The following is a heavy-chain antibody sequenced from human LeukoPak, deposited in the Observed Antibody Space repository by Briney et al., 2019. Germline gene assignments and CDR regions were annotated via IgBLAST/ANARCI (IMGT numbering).Heavy chain of an antibody. D-gene: IGHD6-19*01. V-gene: IGHV4-34*01. CDR1: GGSFSGYY. CDR2: INHSGST. Sequence: SETLSLTCAVYGGSFSGYYWSWIRQPPGKGLEWIGEINHSGSTNYNPSLKSRVTISVDTSKNQFSLKLSSVTAADTTVYYCAREGQWLVRRHDAFDIWGQGTMVTVSS. J-gene: IGHJ3*02. CDR3: AREGQWLVRRHDAFDI.